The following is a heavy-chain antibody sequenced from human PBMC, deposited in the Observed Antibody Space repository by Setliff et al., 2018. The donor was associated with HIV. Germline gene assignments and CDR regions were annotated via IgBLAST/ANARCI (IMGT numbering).Heavy chain of an antibody. D-gene: IGHD7-27*01. V-gene: IGHV3-30*04. CDR1: GFTFSSYA. J-gene: IGHJ4*02. CDR2: ISYAGFDGSSK. Sequence: PGGSLRLSCAASGFTFSSYAMHWVRQAPGKGLEWVADISYAGFDGSSKYYADSVKGRFTISRDDSKNTLYLQMNSLRPEDTAVYYCARDKSGPGDQVEYWGQGTQVTVSS. CDR3: ARDKSGPGDQVEY.